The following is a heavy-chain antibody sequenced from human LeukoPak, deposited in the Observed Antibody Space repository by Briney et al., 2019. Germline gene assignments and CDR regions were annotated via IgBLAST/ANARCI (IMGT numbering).Heavy chain of an antibody. J-gene: IGHJ4*02. CDR1: GFTFSSYW. CDR2: IKQDGSEK. V-gene: IGHV3-7*01. CDR3: ARDRGYCSGGTCYPVYFDY. D-gene: IGHD2-15*01. Sequence: PGGSLRLSCAASGFTFSSYWMSWVRQAPGKGLEWVANIKQDGSEKYYVDSVKGRFTISRDNAKNSLYLQMDSLRAEDTALYYCARDRGYCSGGTCYPVYFDYWGQGTLVTVSS.